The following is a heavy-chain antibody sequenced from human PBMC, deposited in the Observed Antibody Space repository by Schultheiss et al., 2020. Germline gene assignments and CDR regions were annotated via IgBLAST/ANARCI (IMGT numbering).Heavy chain of an antibody. D-gene: IGHD4-17*01. CDR2: IYYSGST. V-gene: IGHV4-59*08. CDR3: ARKYGDYRSGYYYYYMDV. CDR1: GGSFSGYY. Sequence: SQTLSLTCAVYGGSFSGYYWSWIRQPPGKGLEWIGYIYYSGSTNYNPSLKSRVTISIDKSTNQFSLKLSSVTAADTAVYYCARKYGDYRSGYYYYYMDVWGKGTTVTVSS. J-gene: IGHJ6*03.